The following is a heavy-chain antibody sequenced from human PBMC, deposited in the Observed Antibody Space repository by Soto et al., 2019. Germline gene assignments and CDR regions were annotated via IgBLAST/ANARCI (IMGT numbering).Heavy chain of an antibody. D-gene: IGHD2-15*01. CDR2: ISQTETT. CDR1: GESFGGFY. CDR3: VHSPNVAVDH. Sequence: PEETLSLTCVVYGESFGGFYWSWVRQSPGKGLEWIGEISQTETTAYSPSLKSRVSISADTSKKQFSLTLTSVTAADTAVYYCVHSPNVAVDHWGQGTLVTVSS. J-gene: IGHJ4*01. V-gene: IGHV4-34*01.